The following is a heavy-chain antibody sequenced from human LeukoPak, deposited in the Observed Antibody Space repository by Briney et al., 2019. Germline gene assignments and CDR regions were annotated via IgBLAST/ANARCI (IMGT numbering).Heavy chain of an antibody. V-gene: IGHV4-59*01. J-gene: IGHJ6*03. CDR1: GGSISSYY. CDR3: AREDHESYDSSGYPYYYYYYMDV. D-gene: IGHD3-22*01. Sequence: PSETLFLTCTVSGGSISSYYWSWIRQPPGKGLEWIGYIYYSGSTNYNPSLKSRVTISVDTSKNQFSLKLSSVTAADTAVYYCAREDHESYDSSGYPYYYYYYMDVWGKGTTVTVSS. CDR2: IYYSGST.